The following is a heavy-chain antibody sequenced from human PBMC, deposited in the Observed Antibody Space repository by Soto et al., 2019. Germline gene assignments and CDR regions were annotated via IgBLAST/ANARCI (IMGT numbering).Heavy chain of an antibody. CDR1: EFTLNKYY. D-gene: IGHD1-20*01. V-gene: IGHV3-7*01. CDR3: ARGNWNYYYGFDV. CDR2: IKPDGSEQ. Sequence: GWPRKLTVETSEFTLNKYYMIGVRQAPGKGPEWVANIKPDGSEQYYVDSVKGRFTISRDNANNSLYLQMNSLRAEDTAVYFCARGNWNYYYGFDVWGQGTTVTVS. J-gene: IGHJ6*02.